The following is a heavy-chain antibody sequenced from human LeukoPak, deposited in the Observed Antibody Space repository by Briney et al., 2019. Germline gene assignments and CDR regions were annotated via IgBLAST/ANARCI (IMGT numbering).Heavy chain of an antibody. J-gene: IGHJ4*02. CDR3: ARYSGYASYYFDY. D-gene: IGHD5-12*01. V-gene: IGHV4-38-2*01. CDR1: GYSISSGYY. Sequence: SETLSLTCAVSGYSISSGYYWGWIRQPPGKGLEWIGSIYHSGSTYYNPSLKSRVTISVDTSKNQFSLKLSSVTAADTAVYYCARYSGYASYYFDYWGQRTLVTVSS. CDR2: IYHSGST.